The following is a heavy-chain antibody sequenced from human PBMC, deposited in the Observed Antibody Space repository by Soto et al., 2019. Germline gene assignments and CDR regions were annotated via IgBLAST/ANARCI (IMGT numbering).Heavy chain of an antibody. J-gene: IGHJ4*02. D-gene: IGHD1-26*01. Sequence: QVQLQESGPGLVKPSQTLSLTCTVSGGSISSGGYYWSWIRQHPGKGLEWIGYIYYSGSTYYNPSLKSPGTISVGTSKNQFSLKLSSVTAADTAVYYCAIGMLPREFDYWGQGTLVTVSS. V-gene: IGHV4-31*01. CDR3: AIGMLPREFDY. CDR2: IYYSGST. CDR1: GGSISSGGYY.